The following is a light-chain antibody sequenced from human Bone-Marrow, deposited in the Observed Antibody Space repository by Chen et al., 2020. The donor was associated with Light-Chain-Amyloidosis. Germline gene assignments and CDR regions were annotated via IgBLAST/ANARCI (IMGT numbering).Light chain of an antibody. CDR3: CAYRGGSFPYV. V-gene: IGLV2-23*02. J-gene: IGLJ1*01. Sequence: QSALTQPASVTGSPGQSITISCTGTSSDVGGYDIVSWYRQHPGKAPKLLIFEVTKRPSGVSNRFSGSKSGNTASLTISGLRTDDAADYYCCAYRGGSFPYVFGPGTKVTVL. CDR1: SSDVGGYDI. CDR2: EVT.